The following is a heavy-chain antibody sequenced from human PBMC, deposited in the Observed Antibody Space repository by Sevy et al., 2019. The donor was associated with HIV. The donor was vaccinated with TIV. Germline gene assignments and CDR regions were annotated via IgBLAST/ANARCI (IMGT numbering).Heavy chain of an antibody. CDR1: GITVSNKY. V-gene: IGHV3-66*02. D-gene: IGHD5-18*01. CDR2: INSAGNT. J-gene: IGHJ4*02. Sequence: GGFLRLSCAASGITVSNKYMSWVRQAPGKGLEWVSLINSAGNTYYAGSAKGRFTISRDNSNNTLDLQMNRLTAEDTAVYYCLTGRGYLQDSWGQGTLVTVSS. CDR3: LTGRGYLQDS.